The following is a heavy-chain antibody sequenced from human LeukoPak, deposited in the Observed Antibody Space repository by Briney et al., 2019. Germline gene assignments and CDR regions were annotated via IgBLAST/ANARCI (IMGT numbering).Heavy chain of an antibody. Sequence: GVTLRLSCAASGFTFSDYYMSWIRQAPGKGLEWVSYISSSGSIIYYADSVKGRFTISRDNAKNSLYLQMNSLRAEDTAVYYCARSLPNYYDSSGSHAFDIWGQGTMVTVSS. D-gene: IGHD3-22*01. CDR1: GFTFSDYY. CDR2: ISSSGSII. J-gene: IGHJ3*02. CDR3: ARSLPNYYDSSGSHAFDI. V-gene: IGHV3-11*04.